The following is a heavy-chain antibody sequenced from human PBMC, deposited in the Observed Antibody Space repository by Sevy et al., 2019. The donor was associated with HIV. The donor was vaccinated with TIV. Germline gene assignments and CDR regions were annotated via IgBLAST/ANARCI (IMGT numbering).Heavy chain of an antibody. V-gene: IGHV4-59*01. CDR2: ISYSGST. J-gene: IGHJ4*02. CDR1: GGSISGYY. D-gene: IGHD1-20*01. CDR3: ARSREITGTFDY. Sequence: SETLSLTCTVSGGSISGYYWSWIRQPPGKGLEWIGYISYSGSTNYNPSLKSRVTISVDTSKNEFSVRLSSVTAADTAVYYCARSREITGTFDYWGQGTLVTVSS.